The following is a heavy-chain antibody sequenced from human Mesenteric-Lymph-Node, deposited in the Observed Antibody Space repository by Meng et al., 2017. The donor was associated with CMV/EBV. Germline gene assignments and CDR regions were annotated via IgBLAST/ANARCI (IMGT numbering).Heavy chain of an antibody. V-gene: IGHV3-33*01. CDR2: VRNDGSTT. CDR1: GFIFSRNG. Sequence: GESLQISCVGSGFIFSRNGMHWVRQAPGKGLEWVAVVRNDGSTTNYADSVKGRFTISRDNYENILYLQMSSLRVEDTALYYCARYEGGVGFDYWGQGTLVTVSS. D-gene: IGHD3-16*01. CDR3: ARYEGGVGFDY. J-gene: IGHJ4*02.